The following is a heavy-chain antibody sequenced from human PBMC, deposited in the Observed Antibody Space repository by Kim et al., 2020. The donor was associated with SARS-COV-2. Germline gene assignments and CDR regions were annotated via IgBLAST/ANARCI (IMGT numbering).Heavy chain of an antibody. J-gene: IGHJ4*02. D-gene: IGHD5-12*01. CDR3: AVSNGGYGQYYFDY. CDR1: GGTFSSYG. V-gene: IGHV1-69*04. CDR2: IIPGLGIV. Sequence: SVKVSCKASGGTFSSYGISWVRQAPGHGPEWMGRIIPGLGIVNNAQRFQGRVTFTADKSANTAYMELSSLRSGDTAVYYCAVSNGGYGQYYFDYWGQGT.